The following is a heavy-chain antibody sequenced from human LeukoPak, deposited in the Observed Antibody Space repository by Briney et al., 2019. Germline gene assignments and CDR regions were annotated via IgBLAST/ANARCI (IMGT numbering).Heavy chain of an antibody. V-gene: IGHV4-39*07. J-gene: IGHJ6*02. D-gene: IGHD2-2*01. CDR1: GGSISSSSYY. CDR2: INHSGST. CDR3: ARGRAIVVVPAAMVYYYGMDV. Sequence: SETLSLTCTVSGGSISSSSYYWGWIRQPPGKGLEWIGEINHSGSTDYNPSLKGRVTISVDTSKNQFSLKLSSVTAADTAVYYCARGRAIVVVPAAMVYYYGMDVWGQGTTVTVSS.